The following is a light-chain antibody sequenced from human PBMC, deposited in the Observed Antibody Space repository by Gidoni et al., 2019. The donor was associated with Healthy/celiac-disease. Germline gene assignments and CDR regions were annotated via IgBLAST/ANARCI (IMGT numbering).Light chain of an antibody. Sequence: EMVWTQSPTTLSLSPGERATLSFRASQSVSSYLAWDQQKPGQAPRPLIYDASNRATGIPARFSGSGSVTDFTLTISSLEPEDFAVYYCQQRSNWPSLTFGGGTKVEIK. CDR2: DAS. V-gene: IGKV3-11*01. CDR1: QSVSSY. CDR3: QQRSNWPSLT. J-gene: IGKJ4*01.